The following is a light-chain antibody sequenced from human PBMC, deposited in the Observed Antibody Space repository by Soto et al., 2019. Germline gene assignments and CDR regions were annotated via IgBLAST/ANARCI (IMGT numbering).Light chain of an antibody. Sequence: EIVLPQSPATLSLSPGARATISCRASQSVSSYLAWYQQKPGQAPRLLISDASNRATGIPARFSGSGSGTDFTLTISSLEPEDFAVYYCHQRQYWPPITFGQGTRLEIK. CDR3: HQRQYWPPIT. V-gene: IGKV3-11*01. J-gene: IGKJ5*01. CDR1: QSVSSY. CDR2: DAS.